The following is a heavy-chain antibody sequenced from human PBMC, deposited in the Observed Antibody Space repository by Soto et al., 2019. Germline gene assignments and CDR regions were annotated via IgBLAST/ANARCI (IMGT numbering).Heavy chain of an antibody. Sequence: SETLSLTCAVYGGSFSGYYWSWIRQPPGKGLEWIGEINHSGSTNYNPSLKSRVTISVDTSKNQFSLKLSSVTAADTAVYYCAISGSDFWSGYPTFDYWGQGTLVTVSS. CDR1: GGSFSGYY. D-gene: IGHD3-3*01. CDR3: AISGSDFWSGYPTFDY. CDR2: INHSGST. V-gene: IGHV4-34*01. J-gene: IGHJ4*02.